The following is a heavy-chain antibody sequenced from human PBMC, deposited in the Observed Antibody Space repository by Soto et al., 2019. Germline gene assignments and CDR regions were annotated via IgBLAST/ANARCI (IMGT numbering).Heavy chain of an antibody. CDR2: ISAYNGNT. J-gene: IGHJ6*02. CDR1: GYTFTSYG. V-gene: IGHV1-18*01. Sequence: ASVKVSCKASGYTFTSYGISWVRQAPGQGLEWMGWISAYNGNTNYAQKLQGRVTMTTDTSTSTAYMELRSLRSDDTAVYYCARENELLYGRINYYYCYGMDVWGQGTTVTVSS. D-gene: IGHD3-10*01. CDR3: ARENELLYGRINYYYCYGMDV.